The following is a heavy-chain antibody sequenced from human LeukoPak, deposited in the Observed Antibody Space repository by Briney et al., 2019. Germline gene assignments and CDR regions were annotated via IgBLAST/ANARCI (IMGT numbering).Heavy chain of an antibody. V-gene: IGHV4-39*01. CDR1: GGSISSSSYY. J-gene: IGHJ4*02. CDR3: ARRYSRHIDY. CDR2: IYYSGST. D-gene: IGHD6-13*01. Sequence: SETLSLTCTVSGGSISSSSYYWGWIRQPPGKGLEWIGSIYYSGSTYYNPSLKSRVTISVDTSKNQFSLKLSSVTAADTAVYYCARRYSRHIDYWGQGTLVTVSS.